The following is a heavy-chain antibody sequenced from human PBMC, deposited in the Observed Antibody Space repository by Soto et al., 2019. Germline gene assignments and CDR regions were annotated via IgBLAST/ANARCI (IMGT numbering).Heavy chain of an antibody. V-gene: IGHV4-4*02. D-gene: IGHD2-2*01. CDR1: GGSISSSNW. CDR3: ARDCSSTSCYDDY. CDR2: IYHSGST. J-gene: IGHJ4*02. Sequence: SETLSLTCAVSGGSISSSNWWSWVRQPPGKGLEWIGEIYHSGSTNYNPSLKSRVTISVDKSKNQFSLKLSSVTAADTAVYYCARDCSSTSCYDDYWGQGTLVTVSS.